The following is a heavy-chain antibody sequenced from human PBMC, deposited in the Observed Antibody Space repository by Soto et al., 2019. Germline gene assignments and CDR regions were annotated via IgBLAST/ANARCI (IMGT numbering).Heavy chain of an antibody. Sequence: QVHLVQSGAEVKSPGSAVKVSCKVSGAGDTFSNYGLNWMRQAPGQGLEWMGGTIPAFGTANYAKKFQGRVTISADTTTTTDYMEMRSLRSDDTAVYYCWRHDKTALPPLDSWGQGTLVSVSS. V-gene: IGHV1-69*06. D-gene: IGHD1-1*01. J-gene: IGHJ4*02. CDR2: TIPAFGTA. CDR3: WRHDKTALPPLDS. CDR1: GAGDTFSNYG.